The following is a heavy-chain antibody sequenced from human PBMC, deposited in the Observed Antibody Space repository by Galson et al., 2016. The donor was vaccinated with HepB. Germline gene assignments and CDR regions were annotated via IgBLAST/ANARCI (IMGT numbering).Heavy chain of an antibody. CDR1: GFSFSIHG. CDR2: ISGRGDKT. J-gene: IGHJ4*02. Sequence: SLRLSCAASGFSFSIHGMIWIRQVPGKGLEWVSVISGRGDKTYYADSVKGRFTVSRDNSRNTVYLHMYSLRADDTAIYYCAKGITRISGWTGTSSGQRPDKWGWGTLVTVSS. V-gene: IGHV3-23*01. CDR3: AKGITRISGWTGTSSGQRPDK. D-gene: IGHD3-10*01.